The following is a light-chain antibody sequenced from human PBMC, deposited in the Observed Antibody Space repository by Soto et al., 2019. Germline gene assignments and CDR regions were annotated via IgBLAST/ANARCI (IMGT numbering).Light chain of an antibody. Sequence: DIVMTQSPDSLAVSLGERATINCKSSQSVLYSSNNKNYLAGYQQKPGQPPKLLIYWASTRESGVPDRFSGSGSVTDFTLPISSLQAEDVAVYYCQQYYSTPITFGQGTRLEIK. J-gene: IGKJ5*01. CDR3: QQYYSTPIT. CDR2: WAS. V-gene: IGKV4-1*01. CDR1: QSVLYSSNNKNY.